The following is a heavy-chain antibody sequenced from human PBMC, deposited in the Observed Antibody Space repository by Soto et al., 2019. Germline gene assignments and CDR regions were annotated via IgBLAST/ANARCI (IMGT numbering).Heavy chain of an antibody. J-gene: IGHJ5*02. CDR3: ARDQLEGNWFDP. Sequence: SETLSLTCAVSGGSISSGGYSWNWIRQPLGKGLEWIGYIYHSGSTYYNPSLKSRVTISVDKSKDQFSLKLTSVTAADTAVYYCARDQLEGNWFDPWGQGTLVTVSS. CDR1: GGSISSGGYS. V-gene: IGHV4-30-2*01. CDR2: IYHSGST. D-gene: IGHD1-1*01.